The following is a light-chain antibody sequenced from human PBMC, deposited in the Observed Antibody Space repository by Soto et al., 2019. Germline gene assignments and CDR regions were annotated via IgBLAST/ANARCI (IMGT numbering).Light chain of an antibody. CDR2: WAS. CDR3: QQYYSTPT. Sequence: DIVMTQSPDSLAVSLGERATINCKSSQSVLYSSSNKNYLAWYQQKPGQPPKLLIYWASTRESGVPDRFSGSGSGTDFTLTISSLQAEDVAVYYCQQYYSTPTFGGGTKVDIK. V-gene: IGKV4-1*01. J-gene: IGKJ4*01. CDR1: QSVLYSSSNKNY.